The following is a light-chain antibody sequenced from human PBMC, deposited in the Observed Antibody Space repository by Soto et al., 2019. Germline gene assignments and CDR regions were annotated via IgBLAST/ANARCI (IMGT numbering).Light chain of an antibody. J-gene: IGKJ5*01. CDR3: QQHSKWPIT. CDR1: QSVVSN. CDR2: GIS. Sequence: EIVMTQSPGTLSLSPGETATLSCRASQSVVSNYLAWYQQKPGQAPRLLVYGISTRATDIPARFSGSGSGTEFTLTISSLQSEDFGIYYCQQHSKWPITFGQGTRLEIK. V-gene: IGKV3-15*01.